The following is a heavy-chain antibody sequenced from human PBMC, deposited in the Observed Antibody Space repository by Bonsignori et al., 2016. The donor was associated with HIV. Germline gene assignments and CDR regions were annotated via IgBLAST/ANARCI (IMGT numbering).Heavy chain of an antibody. CDR3: ARGQTYYDFIPYYYYMDV. D-gene: IGHD3-3*01. V-gene: IGHV4-34*01. CDR2: INHSGST. Sequence: WIRQPPGKGLEWIGEINHSGSTNYNPSLKSRVTISVDTSKNQFSLKLSSVTAADTAVYYCARGQTYYDFIPYYYYMDVWGKGTTVTVSS. J-gene: IGHJ6*03.